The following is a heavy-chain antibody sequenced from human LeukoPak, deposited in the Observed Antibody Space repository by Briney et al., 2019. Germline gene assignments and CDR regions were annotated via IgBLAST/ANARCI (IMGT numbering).Heavy chain of an antibody. CDR2: ISSSSSYI. V-gene: IGHV3-21*01. CDR3: ARDATYCGGDCADY. J-gene: IGHJ4*02. Sequence: PGGSLRLSCAASGFTFSSYSMNWVRQAPGKGLEWVSSISSSSSYIYYADSVKGRFTISRDNAKNSLYLQMNSLRAEDTAVYYCARDATYCGGDCADYWGQGTLVTVSS. D-gene: IGHD2-21*02. CDR1: GFTFSSYS.